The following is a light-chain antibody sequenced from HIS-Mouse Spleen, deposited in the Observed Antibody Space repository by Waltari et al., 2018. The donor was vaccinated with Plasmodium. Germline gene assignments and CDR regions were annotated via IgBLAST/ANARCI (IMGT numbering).Light chain of an antibody. Sequence: QPVLTQPPSASASLGASVTLTCTLSSGSSNYKVDWYQHSPVKGPRFVMRVGTGGIVGAKGDGIPDRGSVLGSGLNRYMTIKNIQEEDESDYHCGADHGSGSNFVKVFGGGTKLTVL. CDR2: VGTGGIVG. CDR1: SGSSNYK. CDR3: GADHGSGSNFVKV. J-gene: IGLJ3*02. V-gene: IGLV9-49*01.